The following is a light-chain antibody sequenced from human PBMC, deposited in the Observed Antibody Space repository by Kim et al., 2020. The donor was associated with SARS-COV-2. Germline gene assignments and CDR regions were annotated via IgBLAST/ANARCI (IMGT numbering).Light chain of an antibody. CDR1: NDDVGGYKY. J-gene: IGLJ2*01. Sequence: QSALTQPRSVSGSPGQSVTIACTGTNDDVGGYKYVSWYQQHPGKAPKLIIYEVSERPSGVPDRFSGYKSDNTASLTISGLQAEDEADYYCCSYAGSYMVVFGGGTKVTVL. CDR2: EVS. V-gene: IGLV2-11*01. CDR3: CSYAGSYMVV.